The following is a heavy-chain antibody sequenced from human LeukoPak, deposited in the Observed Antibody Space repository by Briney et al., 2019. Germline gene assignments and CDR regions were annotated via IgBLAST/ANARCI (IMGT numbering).Heavy chain of an antibody. D-gene: IGHD5-12*01. V-gene: IGHV1-2*02. Sequence: ASVKVSCKASGYTFTGYYMHWVRQAPGQGLEWMGWINPNSGGTNYAQKFQGRVTMTRDTSISTAYMELSRLRSDDTAVYYCARGVATTNHPQYYYYMDVWGKGTTVTVSS. CDR2: INPNSGGT. J-gene: IGHJ6*03. CDR3: ARGVATTNHPQYYYYMDV. CDR1: GYTFTGYY.